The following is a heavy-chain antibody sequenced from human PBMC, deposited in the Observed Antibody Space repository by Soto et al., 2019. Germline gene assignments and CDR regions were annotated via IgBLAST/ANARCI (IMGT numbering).Heavy chain of an antibody. CDR1: GGSIRSGDYY. CDR2: IYYSGST. CDR3: ARAKGIAARNYFDY. Sequence: WATLSLTCTVSGGSIRSGDYYWSWIRQPPGKGLEWIGYIYYSGSTNYNPSLKSRVTISVDTSKNQFSLKLSSVTAADTAVYYCARAKGIAARNYFDYWGQGTLVTVSS. D-gene: IGHD6-6*01. V-gene: IGHV4-61*08. J-gene: IGHJ4*02.